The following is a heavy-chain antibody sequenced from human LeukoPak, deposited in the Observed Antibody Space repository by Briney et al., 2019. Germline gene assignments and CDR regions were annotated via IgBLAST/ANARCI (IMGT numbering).Heavy chain of an antibody. J-gene: IGHJ4*02. D-gene: IGHD3-22*01. Sequence: PGGSLRLSCAASGFTFSSYWMHWVRQAPGKGLVWVSRINSDGSSTSYADSVKGRFTISRDNAKNSLYLQMNSLRAEDTAVYYCAREWGVDHYDSSGYYEYFDYWGQGTLVTVSS. CDR2: INSDGSST. CDR3: AREWGVDHYDSSGYYEYFDY. V-gene: IGHV3-74*01. CDR1: GFTFSSYW.